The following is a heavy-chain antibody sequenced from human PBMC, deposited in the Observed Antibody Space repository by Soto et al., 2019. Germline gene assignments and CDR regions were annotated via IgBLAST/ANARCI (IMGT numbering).Heavy chain of an antibody. D-gene: IGHD3-16*01. CDR2: INPNGGVT. Sequence: QVQLLQSGAEVRKPGASVTVSCRSSGDSFNDYYIHWVRQAPGQGFEWMGWINPNGGVTKYAQKFQGWVSMTRDTSIRTVYMQLSRLRSDDTAVYYCARESGGVTATLDYYYFYMDVWGTGTTVTVSS. CDR1: GDSFNDYY. J-gene: IGHJ6*03. CDR3: ARESGGVTATLDYYYFYMDV. V-gene: IGHV1-2*04.